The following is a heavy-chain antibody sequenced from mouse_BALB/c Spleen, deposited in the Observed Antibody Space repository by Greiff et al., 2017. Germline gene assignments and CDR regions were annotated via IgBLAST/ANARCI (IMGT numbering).Heavy chain of an antibody. D-gene: IGHD1-3*01. CDR3: ARRRLRGDFDY. Sequence: QVQLKQSGAELAKPGASVKMSCTASGYTFTSYWMHWVKQRPGQGLGWIGYINPSTGYTEYNQKFKDKATLTADKSSSTAYMQLSSLTSEDSAVYYYARRRLRGDFDYWGQGTTLTVSS. CDR2: INPSTGYT. V-gene: IGHV1-7*01. CDR1: GYTFTSYW. J-gene: IGHJ2*01.